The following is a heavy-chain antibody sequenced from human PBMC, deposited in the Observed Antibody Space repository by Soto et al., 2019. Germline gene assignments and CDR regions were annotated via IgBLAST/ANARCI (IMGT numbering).Heavy chain of an antibody. J-gene: IGHJ6*02. CDR3: ASRGVIHHGMDV. CDR2: IIPIFGTA. Sequence: SVKGSCKASGGTFSSYAISWGRQAPGQGLEWMGGIIPIFGTANYAQKFQGRVTITADKSTSTAYMELSSLRSEDTAVYYCASRGVIHHGMDVWGQGTTVTVSS. D-gene: IGHD3-10*01. V-gene: IGHV1-69*06. CDR1: GGTFSSYA.